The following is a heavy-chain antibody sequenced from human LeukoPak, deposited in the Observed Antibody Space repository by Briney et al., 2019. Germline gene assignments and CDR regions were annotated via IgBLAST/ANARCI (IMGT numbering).Heavy chain of an antibody. CDR1: GGSISSHY. J-gene: IGHJ4*02. D-gene: IGHD3-16*01. Sequence: ASETLSLTCTVSGGSISSHYWSCLRQPPGKGLEWIGYIYYSGSTNYNPSLKSRVTISVDTSKNQFSLKLSSVTAADTAVYYCARDHLGGDYWGQGTLVTVSS. CDR3: ARDHLGGDY. V-gene: IGHV4-59*11. CDR2: IYYSGST.